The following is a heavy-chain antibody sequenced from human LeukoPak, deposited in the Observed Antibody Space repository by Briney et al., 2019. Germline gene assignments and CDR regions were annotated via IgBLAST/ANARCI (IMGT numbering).Heavy chain of an antibody. V-gene: IGHV4-59*01. CDR2: IFYSGNT. J-gene: IGHJ4*02. Sequence: PSETLSLTCSVSGDSITTFYWNWIRQPPGQGLEWIGSIFYSGNTKYNPALQSRVTISVDTSKNQFSLEVNSVTAADTAVYYCARGRLSPSAFRPFEHWGRGTLVTVSS. CDR3: ARGRLSPSAFRPFEH. D-gene: IGHD2/OR15-2a*01. CDR1: GDSITTFY.